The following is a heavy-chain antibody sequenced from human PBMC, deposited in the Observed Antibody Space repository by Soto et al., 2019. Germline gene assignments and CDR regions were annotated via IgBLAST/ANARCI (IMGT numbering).Heavy chain of an antibody. V-gene: IGHV4-59*01. J-gene: IGHJ1*01. D-gene: IGHD3-10*01. CDR1: GASITDSY. Sequence: SETLSLTCTVSGASITDSYWSWVRQPPEKGLEWIGYIYFSGIANYNPSLKSRATISRDTSKNEFSLKLTSVTAADTAIYYCERGDSGVAGSEAAYWGQGTLDTVSS. CDR2: IYFSGIA. CDR3: ERGDSGVAGSEAAY.